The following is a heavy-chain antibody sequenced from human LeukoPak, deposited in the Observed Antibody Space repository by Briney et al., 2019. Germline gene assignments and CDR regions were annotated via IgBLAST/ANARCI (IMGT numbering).Heavy chain of an antibody. Sequence: SETLSLTCTVSGGSISSHYWSWIRQPPGKGLEWIGYIYYSGSTNYNPSLKSRVIISVDTSKNQFSLKLSSVTAADTAVYYCASSGYSYGSYYFDYWGQGTLVTVSS. J-gene: IGHJ4*02. CDR3: ASSGYSYGSYYFDY. V-gene: IGHV4-59*11. D-gene: IGHD5-18*01. CDR2: IYYSGST. CDR1: GGSISSHY.